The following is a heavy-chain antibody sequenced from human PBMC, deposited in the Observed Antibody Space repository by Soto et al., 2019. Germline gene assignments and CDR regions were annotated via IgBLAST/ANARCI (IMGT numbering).Heavy chain of an antibody. V-gene: IGHV3-15*01. Sequence: EVQLVESGGGLVKPGGSLRLSCEVSGLTFSNAWMSWVRQAPGKGLEWVGRIKSKTDGGTTDYAPDVKGRFIISRDDSKNTFYLQMHSLNIEDTAFYYCTTDLPLSRFDPWGQGTRVTVSS. CDR1: GLTFSNAW. CDR3: TTDLPLSRFDP. J-gene: IGHJ5*02. CDR2: IKSKTDGGTT.